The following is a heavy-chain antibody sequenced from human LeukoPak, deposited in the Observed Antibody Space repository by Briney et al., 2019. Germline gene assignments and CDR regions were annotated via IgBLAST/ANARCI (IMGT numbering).Heavy chain of an antibody. J-gene: IGHJ4*02. CDR3: AKGFWRYLDY. CDR2: VGGGNSIT. D-gene: IGHD1-1*01. V-gene: IGHV3-23*01. CDR1: GFTFSTYA. Sequence: GGSLRLSCAASGFTFSTYAMSWVRQAPGKGLEWVSAVGGGNSITYYTDSVKGRFTNSRDNSKNTVYLQMNSLRAEDTAVYYCAKGFWRYLDYWGQGTLVTVSS.